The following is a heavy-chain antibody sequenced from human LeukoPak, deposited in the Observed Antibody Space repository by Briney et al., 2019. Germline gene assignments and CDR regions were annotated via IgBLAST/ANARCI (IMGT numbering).Heavy chain of an antibody. CDR3: AREDYYDSSGYYYYYYYGMDV. CDR1: GFTFSSYS. V-gene: IGHV3-21*01. CDR2: ISSSSSYI. D-gene: IGHD3-22*01. Sequence: GGSLRLSCAVSGFTFSSYSMNWVRQAPGKGLEWVSSISSSSSYIYYADSVKGRFTISRDNAKNSLYLQMNSLRAEDTAVYYCAREDYYDSSGYYYYYYYGMDVWGQGTTVTVSS. J-gene: IGHJ6*02.